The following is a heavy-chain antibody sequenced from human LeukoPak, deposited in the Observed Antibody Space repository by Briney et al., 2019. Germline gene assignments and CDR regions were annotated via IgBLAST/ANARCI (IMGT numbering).Heavy chain of an antibody. CDR2: ISSSSSYI. Sequence: GGSLRLSCAASGFTFGSYSMNWVRQAPGKGLEWVSSISSSSSYIYYADSVKGRFTISRDNAKNSLYLQMNSLRAEDTAVYYCASARYGDSYMDVWGKGTTVTVSS. CDR1: GFTFGSYS. D-gene: IGHD4-17*01. V-gene: IGHV3-21*01. J-gene: IGHJ6*03. CDR3: ASARYGDSYMDV.